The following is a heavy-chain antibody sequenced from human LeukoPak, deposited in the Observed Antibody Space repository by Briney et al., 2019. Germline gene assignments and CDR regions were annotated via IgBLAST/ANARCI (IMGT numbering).Heavy chain of an antibody. CDR3: ARAVEMATKIRHED. CDR1: GYSISSGYY. V-gene: IGHV4-38-2*02. Sequence: SETLSLTCTVSGYSISSGYYWGWIRQPPGKGLEWIGSIYHSGSTNYNPSLKSRATISVDTSKNQFSLKLSSVTAADTAVYYCARAVEMATKIRHEDWGQGTLVTVSS. J-gene: IGHJ4*02. CDR2: IYHSGST. D-gene: IGHD5-24*01.